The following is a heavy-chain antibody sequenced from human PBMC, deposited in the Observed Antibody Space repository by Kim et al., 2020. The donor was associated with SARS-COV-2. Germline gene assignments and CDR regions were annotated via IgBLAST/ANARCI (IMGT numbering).Heavy chain of an antibody. CDR3: SKRPLWIQNDAFVF. CDR2: IRGGGAGT. D-gene: IGHD5-18*01. V-gene: IGHV3-23*01. Sequence: GGSLRLSCAATGFSFGSYAMSWVRQAPGQGLAWVSYIRGGGAGTQYADSVKGRFTISSDNSKNTLYLHMNGLRVDDTAIYYCSKRPLWIQNDAFVFWGQG. J-gene: IGHJ3*01. CDR1: GFSFGSYA.